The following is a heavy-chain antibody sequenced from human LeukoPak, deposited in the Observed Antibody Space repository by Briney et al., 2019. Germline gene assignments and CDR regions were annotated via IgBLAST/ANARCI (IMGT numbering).Heavy chain of an antibody. J-gene: IGHJ6*03. CDR3: ARDSTIFGVVIDYYYYYYMDV. CDR1: GGSISSYY. D-gene: IGHD3-3*01. V-gene: IGHV4-4*07. Sequence: SETLSLTCTVSGGSISSYYWSWIRQPAGKGLEWIGRIYTSGSTNYNPSLKSRVTMSVDTSKNQFSLRLSSVTAADTAVYYCARDSTIFGVVIDYYYYYYMDVWGKGTTVTVSS. CDR2: IYTSGST.